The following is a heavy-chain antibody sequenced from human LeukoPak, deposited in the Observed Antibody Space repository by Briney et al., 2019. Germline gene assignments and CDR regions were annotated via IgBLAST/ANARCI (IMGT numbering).Heavy chain of an antibody. D-gene: IGHD3-22*01. CDR2: IYYSGST. CDR1: GSSISNYY. Sequence: SETLSLTCTVSGSSISNYYWSWIRQPPGKGLEWIGYIYYSGSTNYNPSLKSRVTISIDTSKNQFSLKLISVTAADTAVYYCARKGGYYDSSGYYYDYDAFDIWGQGTMVTVSS. CDR3: ARKGGYYDSSGYYYDYDAFDI. J-gene: IGHJ3*02. V-gene: IGHV4-59*01.